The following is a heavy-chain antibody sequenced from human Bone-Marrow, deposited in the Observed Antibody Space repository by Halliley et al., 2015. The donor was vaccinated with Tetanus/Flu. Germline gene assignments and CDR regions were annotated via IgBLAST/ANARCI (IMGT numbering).Heavy chain of an antibody. CDR2: ISSTSSHS. J-gene: IGHJ4*02. V-gene: IGHV3-11*03. D-gene: IGHD3-10*02. CDR3: ARMKYVPFNFDY. Sequence: CLSFISSTSSHSSYAESVRGRFTIARDNAKKSLYLQMNSLSAGDTAVYFCARMKYVPFNFDYWGRGVLVTVSS.